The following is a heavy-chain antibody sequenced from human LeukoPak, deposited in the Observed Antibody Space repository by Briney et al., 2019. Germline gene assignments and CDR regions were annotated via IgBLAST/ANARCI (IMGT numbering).Heavy chain of an antibody. V-gene: IGHV1-8*03. CDR3: ARDAGRRNYDILTGYYGDAFDI. CDR1: GYTFTSYD. D-gene: IGHD3-9*01. CDR2: MSPNIGNA. J-gene: IGHJ3*02. Sequence: ASVRVSCKASGYTFTSYDINWVRQATGQGFEWMGWMSPNIGNAGYAQKFQGRVTITRNTSINTAYMELSSLRSEDTAVYYCARDAGRRNYDILTGYYGDAFDIWGQGTMVTVSS.